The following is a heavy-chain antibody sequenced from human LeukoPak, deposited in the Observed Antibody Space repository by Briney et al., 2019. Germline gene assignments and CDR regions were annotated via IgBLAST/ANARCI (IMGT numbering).Heavy chain of an antibody. V-gene: IGHV3-7*01. Sequence: GGSLRLSCAASGFTFSSYWMSWVRQAPGKGLEWVANIKQDGSEKYYVDSVKGRFTISRDNAKNSLYLQMNSLRAEDTAVYYCARDPFVPIAVRSCAFDIWGQGTMVTVSS. J-gene: IGHJ3*02. CDR2: IKQDGSEK. D-gene: IGHD6-19*01. CDR1: GFTFSSYW. CDR3: ARDPFVPIAVRSCAFDI.